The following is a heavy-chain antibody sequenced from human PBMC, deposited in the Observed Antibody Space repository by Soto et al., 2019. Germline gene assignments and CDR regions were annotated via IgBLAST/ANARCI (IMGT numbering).Heavy chain of an antibody. Sequence: GGSLRLSCAASGFTFSSYGMHWVRQAPGKGLEWVAVIWYSGSNKYYADSVKGRFTISRDNSKNTLYLQMNSLRAEDTAVYYCANAAAGTDRNYYYYYYMDVWGKGTTVTVSS. CDR2: IWYSGSNK. CDR3: ANAAAGTDRNYYYYYYMDV. D-gene: IGHD6-13*01. V-gene: IGHV3-33*06. J-gene: IGHJ6*03. CDR1: GFTFSSYG.